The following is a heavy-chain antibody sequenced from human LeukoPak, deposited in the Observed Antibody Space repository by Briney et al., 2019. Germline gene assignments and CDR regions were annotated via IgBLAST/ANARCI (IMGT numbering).Heavy chain of an antibody. J-gene: IGHJ5*02. V-gene: IGHV4-39*07. CDR2: IYYSGST. D-gene: IGHD2-2*01. CDR1: GGSISSSSYY. CDR3: ARGNIVVARHNWFDP. Sequence: SETLSLTCTVSGGSISSSSYYWGWIRQPPGKGLEWIGSIYYSGSTYYNPSLKSRVTISVDTSKNQFSLKLSSVTAADTAVYYCARGNIVVARHNWFDPWGQGTLVTVSS.